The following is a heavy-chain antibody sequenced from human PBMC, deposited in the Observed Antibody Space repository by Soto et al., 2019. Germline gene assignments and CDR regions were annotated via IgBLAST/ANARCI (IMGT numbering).Heavy chain of an antibody. CDR2: TYYRSKWYN. J-gene: IGHJ4*02. CDR1: GDSVASNSVT. D-gene: IGHD6-13*01. Sequence: PSQTLSLTCAISGDSVASNSVTWDWIRQSPSRGLEWLGRTYYRSKWYNDYAVSVKSRIIINPDTSKNQFSLHLNSVTPEDTAMYYRARLIGNIWFTDCGQGTLVTVS. CDR3: ARLIGNIWFTD. V-gene: IGHV6-1*01.